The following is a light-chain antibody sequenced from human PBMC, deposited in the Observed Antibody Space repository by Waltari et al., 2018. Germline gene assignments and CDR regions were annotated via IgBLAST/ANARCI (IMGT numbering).Light chain of an antibody. V-gene: IGLV1-47*01. J-gene: IGLJ3*02. CDR1: SSNIGTNY. Sequence: QSVLTQPPSASGTPGQRVTISCSGSSSNIGTNYIYWYQQLPATAPKHLIYRSDQRPSGVPDRFSGSKSGTSASLAISGLRSEDEADYYCAAWDDSLSGWVFGGGTKLTVL. CDR3: AAWDDSLSGWV. CDR2: RSD.